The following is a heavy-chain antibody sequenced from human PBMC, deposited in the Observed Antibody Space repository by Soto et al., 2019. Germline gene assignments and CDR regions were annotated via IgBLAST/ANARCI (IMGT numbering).Heavy chain of an antibody. J-gene: IGHJ6*02. CDR2: IIPIFGTA. CDR3: ARDQMTTVTPNYYCCGMDV. Sequence: QVQLVQSGAEVKKPGSSVKVSCKASGGTFSSYAISWVRQAPGQGLEWMGGIIPIFGTANYAQKFQGRVTTTADEXXSXAXXERSRLRSEDTAVYYCARDQMTTVTPNYYCCGMDVWGQGTTVTVSS. V-gene: IGHV1-69*12. CDR1: GGTFSSYA. D-gene: IGHD4-17*01.